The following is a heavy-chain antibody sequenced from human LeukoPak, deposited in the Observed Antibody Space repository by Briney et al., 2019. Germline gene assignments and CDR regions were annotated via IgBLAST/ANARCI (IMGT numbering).Heavy chain of an antibody. CDR2: INFYGSTT. CDR3: ARIGRELLQGYYFDY. Sequence: GGSLRLSCAVSGFTLCSHWMHWVPQAPGKGLVWVSRINFYGSTTTYADSVQSRFTISRDNAKNTLYLQMSSLGAEDTAIYYCARIGRELLQGYYFDYWGQGTLVTVSS. CDR1: GFTLCSHW. D-gene: IGHD1-26*01. J-gene: IGHJ4*02. V-gene: IGHV3-74*03.